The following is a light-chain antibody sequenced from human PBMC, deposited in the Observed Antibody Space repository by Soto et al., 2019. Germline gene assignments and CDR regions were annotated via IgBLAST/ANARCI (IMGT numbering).Light chain of an antibody. J-gene: IGKJ1*01. Sequence: EIRMTQFPATVSASPGEGVTLSCRAAQDVTTNFAWYQQRPGQAPRLLIYDTSTRAPGIAARFSGSGSGTEFTLTISSLQSEDVAVYYCQQYVHWPPGTFGQGTKVDIK. CDR3: QQYVHWPPGT. CDR2: DTS. V-gene: IGKV3-15*01. CDR1: QDVTTN.